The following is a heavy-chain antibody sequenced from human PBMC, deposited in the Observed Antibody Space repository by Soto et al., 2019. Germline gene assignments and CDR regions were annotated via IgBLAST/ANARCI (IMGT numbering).Heavy chain of an antibody. CDR3: VSQRTTVPTQAHFDY. CDR1: GGSVTNSSYY. Sequence: PSETLSLTCTVSGGSVTNSSYYWGWIRQSPGKGLEWIGSVYYRGRSYSKSSVKSRVTISVDTSKNRFSLSLNSVTASDTAVYFRVSQRTTVPTQAHFDYWGPGPLVTVSS. V-gene: IGHV4-39*01. J-gene: IGHJ4*02. CDR2: VYYRGRS. D-gene: IGHD4-17*01.